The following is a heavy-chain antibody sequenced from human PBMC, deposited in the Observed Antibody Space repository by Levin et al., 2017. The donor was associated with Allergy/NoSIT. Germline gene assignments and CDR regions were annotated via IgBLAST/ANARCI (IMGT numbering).Heavy chain of an antibody. D-gene: IGHD2-8*01. J-gene: IGHJ2*01. CDR3: ARMVVDFDWYFDL. CDR2: IYTTGGT. Sequence: PSETLSLTCTVSGASVSTGSYYWSWIRQPAGEGLEWIGRIYTTGGTHYNPSLQSRVTASADTSKNQISLRLDSVTAADTAVYYCARMVVDFDWYFDLWGRGTLVTVSS. CDR1: GASVSTGSYY. V-gene: IGHV4-61*02.